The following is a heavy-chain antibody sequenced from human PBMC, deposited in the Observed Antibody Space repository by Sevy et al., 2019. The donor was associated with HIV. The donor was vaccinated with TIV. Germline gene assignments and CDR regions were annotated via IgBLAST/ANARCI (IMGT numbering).Heavy chain of an antibody. CDR2: ILPISGLV. CDR1: GDIFSNYG. D-gene: IGHD2-21*01. Sequence: ASVKVSCKASGDIFSNYGINWVRQAPGQGLQWMGGILPISGLVNYAQKFQGRVTISADKSTGTVYIALSSLRSEDTAVYYCARDRPCGGDCYILDPWGQGVLVTVSS. J-gene: IGHJ5*02. V-gene: IGHV1-69*10. CDR3: ARDRPCGGDCYILDP.